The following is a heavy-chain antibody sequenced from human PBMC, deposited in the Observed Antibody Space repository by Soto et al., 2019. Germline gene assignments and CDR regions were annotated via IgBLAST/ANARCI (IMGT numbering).Heavy chain of an antibody. Sequence: QVQLVQSGAEVKKPGASVKVSCKASGYTFTGYYMHWVRQAPGQGLEWMGWINPNSGGTNYAQKFQGWVTMTRDTSISTAYRELSRLRSDDTAVYYCARDRDLLGYCSGGSCPGAFDIWGQGTMVTVSS. D-gene: IGHD2-15*01. CDR3: ARDRDLLGYCSGGSCPGAFDI. J-gene: IGHJ3*02. CDR1: GYTFTGYY. V-gene: IGHV1-2*04. CDR2: INPNSGGT.